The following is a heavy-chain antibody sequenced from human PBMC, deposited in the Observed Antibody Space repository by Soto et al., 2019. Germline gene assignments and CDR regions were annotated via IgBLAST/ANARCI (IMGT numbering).Heavy chain of an antibody. J-gene: IGHJ6*03. V-gene: IGHV4-39*01. CDR1: GGSISSSSYY. CDR3: ARLRDSGYDFPVYYYMDV. Sequence: SETLSLTCTVSGGSISSSSYYWGWIRQPPGKGLEWIGSIYYSGSTYYNPSLKSRVTISVDTSKNQFSLKLSSVTAADTAVYYFARLRDSGYDFPVYYYMDVWGKGTTVTVSS. D-gene: IGHD5-12*01. CDR2: IYYSGST.